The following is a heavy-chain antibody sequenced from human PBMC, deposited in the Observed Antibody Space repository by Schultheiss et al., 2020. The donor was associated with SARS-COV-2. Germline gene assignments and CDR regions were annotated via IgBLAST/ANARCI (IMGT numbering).Heavy chain of an antibody. CDR1: GGSISSYY. J-gene: IGHJ6*02. V-gene: IGHV4-59*12. D-gene: IGHD3-22*01. CDR2: IYYSGST. CDR3: ARDNYYDSSGYYYGMDV. Sequence: SETLSLTCTVSGGSISSYYWSWIRQPPGKGLEWIGYIYYSGSTYYNPSLKSRVTISVDTSKNQFSLKLSSVTAADTAVYYCARDNYYDSSGYYYGMDVWGQGTTVTVSS.